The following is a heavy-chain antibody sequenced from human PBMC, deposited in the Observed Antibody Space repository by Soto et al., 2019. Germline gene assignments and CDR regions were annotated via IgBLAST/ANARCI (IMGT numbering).Heavy chain of an antibody. D-gene: IGHD3-10*01. Sequence: EVQLVESGGGLVQPGGSLRLSCAASGFTFSDHYMDWVRQAPGKGLEWVGRTRNKANSYTTEYVASVKGRFTISRDDSKNSLYLQMNSLKTEDTAVYYCATVLLWFGESHYWGQGTLVTVSS. CDR3: ATVLLWFGESHY. CDR2: TRNKANSYTT. J-gene: IGHJ4*02. CDR1: GFTFSDHY. V-gene: IGHV3-72*01.